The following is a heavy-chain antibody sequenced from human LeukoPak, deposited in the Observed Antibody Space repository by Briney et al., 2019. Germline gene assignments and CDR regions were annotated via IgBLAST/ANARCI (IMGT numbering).Heavy chain of an antibody. CDR3: AREKTGTTIFDY. J-gene: IGHJ4*02. V-gene: IGHV1-69*13. Sequence: SVKVSCKASGGTFSSYAISWVRQAPGQGLEWMGGIIPIFGTANYAQKFQGRVTITADESTSTAYMELSSLRSEDTAVYYCAREKTGTTIFDYWDQGTLVTVSS. CDR1: GGTFSSYA. CDR2: IIPIFGTA. D-gene: IGHD1-1*01.